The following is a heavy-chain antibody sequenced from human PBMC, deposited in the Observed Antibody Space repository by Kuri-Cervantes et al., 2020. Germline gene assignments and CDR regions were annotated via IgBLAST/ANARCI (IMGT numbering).Heavy chain of an antibody. Sequence: ASVKVSCKASGYTFTSYDINWVRQATGQGLEWMGWTNPNSGNTGYAQKFQGRVTMTRNTSIGTAYMELSSLRSEDTAVYYCATFSSSWKNADDYWGQGTLVTVSS. CDR1: GYTFTSYD. V-gene: IGHV1-8*01. J-gene: IGHJ4*02. D-gene: IGHD6-13*01. CDR3: ATFSSSWKNADDY. CDR2: TNPNSGNT.